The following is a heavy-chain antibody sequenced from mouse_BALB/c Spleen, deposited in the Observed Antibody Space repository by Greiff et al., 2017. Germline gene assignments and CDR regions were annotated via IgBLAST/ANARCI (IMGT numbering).Heavy chain of an antibody. V-gene: IGHV14-3*02. Sequence: VQLQQSGAELVKPGASVKLSCTASGFNIKDTYMHWVKQRPEQGLEWIGRIDPANGNTKYDPKFQGKATLTADTSSNTAYLQLSSLTSEDTAVYYCARDGSSYGYFDVWGAGTTVTVSS. CDR2: IDPANGNT. J-gene: IGHJ1*01. D-gene: IGHD1-1*01. CDR3: ARDGSSYGYFDV. CDR1: GFNIKDTY.